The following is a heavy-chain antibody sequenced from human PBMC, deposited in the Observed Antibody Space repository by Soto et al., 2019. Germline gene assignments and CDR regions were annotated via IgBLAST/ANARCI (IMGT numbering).Heavy chain of an antibody. J-gene: IGHJ6*02. D-gene: IGHD4-4*01. Sequence: EVQLLESGGVLVQPGGSLRLSCAASGFTFSSYAMNWVRQAPGKGLEWVSVISGTGGITYHADSVKGRFTISRDNSKNTLYLQMDSLRAEDTAVYFCAKEETVISHYYYYYGMDVWGQGTTVTVSS. CDR3: AKEETVISHYYYYYGMDV. CDR2: ISGTGGIT. CDR1: GFTFSSYA. V-gene: IGHV3-23*01.